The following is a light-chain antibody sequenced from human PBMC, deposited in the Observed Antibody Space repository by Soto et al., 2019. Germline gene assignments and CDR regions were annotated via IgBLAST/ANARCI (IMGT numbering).Light chain of an antibody. J-gene: IGKJ5*01. CDR1: QGIGNA. CDR3: QQYGSSPLIT. V-gene: IGKV1-6*01. CDR2: GAS. Sequence: AIQMTQSPSSLSASVGDRVTISCRASQGIGNALGWYQQKPGKPPKVLIYGASNLQSGVPPRFSGSGSGTDFTLTISRLEPEDFAVYHCQQYGSSPLITFGQGTRLEIK.